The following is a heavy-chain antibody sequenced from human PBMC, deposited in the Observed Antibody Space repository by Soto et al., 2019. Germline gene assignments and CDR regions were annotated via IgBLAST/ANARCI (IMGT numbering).Heavy chain of an antibody. D-gene: IGHD6-13*01. V-gene: IGHV3-30*18. CDR3: AKDRFQQLVSLRDRDYYYYYGMDV. Sequence: PGGSLRLSCAASGFTFSSYGMHWVRQAPGKGLEWVAVISYDGSNKYYADSVKGRFTISRDNSKNTLYLQMNSLRAEDTAVYYCAKDRFQQLVSLRDRDYYYYYGMDVWGQGTTVTVSS. CDR1: GFTFSSYG. J-gene: IGHJ6*02. CDR2: ISYDGSNK.